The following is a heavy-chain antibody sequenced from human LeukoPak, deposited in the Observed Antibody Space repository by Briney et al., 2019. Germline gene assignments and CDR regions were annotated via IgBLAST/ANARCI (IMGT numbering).Heavy chain of an antibody. D-gene: IGHD1-26*01. V-gene: IGHV3-20*04. CDR2: INWNGGST. CDR1: GFTFDDYG. CDR3: ARDKGSGSYYPYYFDY. Sequence: PGGSLRLSCAASGFTFDDYGMSWVRQAPGKGLEWVSGINWNGGSTGYADSVKGRFTISRDNAKNSLYLQMNSLRAEDTALYYCARDKGSGSYYPYYFDYWGQGTLVTVSS. J-gene: IGHJ4*02.